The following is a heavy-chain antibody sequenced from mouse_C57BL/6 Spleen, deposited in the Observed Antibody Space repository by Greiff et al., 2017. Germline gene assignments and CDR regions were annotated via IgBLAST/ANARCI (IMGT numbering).Heavy chain of an antibody. J-gene: IGHJ1*03. CDR2: IDPEDGET. D-gene: IGHD1-1*01. Sequence: EVKLMESGAELVKPGASVKLSCTASGFNIKDYYMHWVKQRTEQGLEWIGRIDPEDGETKYAPKFQGKATITADTSSNTAYLQLSSLTSEDTAVYYCARDYYGSSYGGYFDVWGTGTTVTVSS. CDR3: ARDYYGSSYGGYFDV. V-gene: IGHV14-2*01. CDR1: GFNIKDYY.